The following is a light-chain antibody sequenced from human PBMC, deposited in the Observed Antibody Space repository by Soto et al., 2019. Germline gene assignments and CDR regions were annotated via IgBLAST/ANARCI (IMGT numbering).Light chain of an antibody. CDR2: DAT. Sequence: DIQITQSPSSLSASVGDRVTITFHASQDISNYLNWYQQKLGKAPNLLIYDATRLHSGVPPRFSGSGYGTDFTLTITSLQLEDFATYYCQQSDVSPRTFGQGTKVDIK. J-gene: IGKJ1*01. V-gene: IGKV1-39*01. CDR1: QDISNY. CDR3: QQSDVSPRT.